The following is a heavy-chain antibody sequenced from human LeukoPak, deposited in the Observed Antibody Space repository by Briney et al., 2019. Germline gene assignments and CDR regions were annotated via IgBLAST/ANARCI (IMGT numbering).Heavy chain of an antibody. CDR2: MNPNSGNT. Sequence: ASVKVSCKASGYTFTSYDINWVRQATGQGLEWMGWMNPNSGNTGYAQKFQGRVTMTRNTSISTAYMELSSLRSDDTAVYYCARDIYSSSWLPILWGQGTLVTVSS. V-gene: IGHV1-8*01. CDR1: GYTFTSYD. J-gene: IGHJ4*02. CDR3: ARDIYSSSWLPIL. D-gene: IGHD6-13*01.